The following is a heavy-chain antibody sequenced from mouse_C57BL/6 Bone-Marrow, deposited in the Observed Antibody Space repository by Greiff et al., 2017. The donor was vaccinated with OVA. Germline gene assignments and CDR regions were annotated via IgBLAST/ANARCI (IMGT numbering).Heavy chain of an antibody. Sequence: QVQLQQSGAELVRPGSSVKLSCKASGYTFTSYWMDWVKQRPGQGLEWIGNIYPSDSETHYNQKFKDKATLTVDKSSSTAYMQLSSLTSEDSAVYYWARNWEAAVVAEGWYCEVWGTGTTVTVSS. CDR2: IYPSDSET. V-gene: IGHV1-61*01. J-gene: IGHJ1*03. CDR3: ARNWEAAVVAEGWYCEV. CDR1: GYTFTSYW. D-gene: IGHD1-1*01.